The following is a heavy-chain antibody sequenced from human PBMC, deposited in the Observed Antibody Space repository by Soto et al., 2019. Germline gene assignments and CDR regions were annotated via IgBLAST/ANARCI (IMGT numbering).Heavy chain of an antibody. CDR1: GYTFSNYG. Sequence: QVQLVQSGAEVKKPGASVKVSCKASGYTFSNYGITWVRQAPGQGLEWMGRISAYNGNTNFGQKFQDRVTMTRDTSTRTAYMELRSLRSDDTAVYYCSKDQLGSTTNDFWGQGTLVTVSS. J-gene: IGHJ4*02. D-gene: IGHD4-17*01. CDR3: SKDQLGSTTNDF. CDR2: ISAYNGNT. V-gene: IGHV1-18*04.